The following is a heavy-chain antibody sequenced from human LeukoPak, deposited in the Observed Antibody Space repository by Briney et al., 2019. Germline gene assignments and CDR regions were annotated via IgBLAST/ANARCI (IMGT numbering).Heavy chain of an antibody. CDR1: GYTFTGYY. CDR3: ARDLFPLSSSWRKNFDY. Sequence: ASVKVSCKASGYTFTGYYMHWVRQAPGQGLEWMGWINPNSGGTNYAQKFQGRVTMTRDTSISTAYMELSRLRSDDTAVYYCARDLFPLSSSWRKNFDYWGQGTLVTVSS. CDR2: INPNSGGT. V-gene: IGHV1-2*02. J-gene: IGHJ4*02. D-gene: IGHD6-13*01.